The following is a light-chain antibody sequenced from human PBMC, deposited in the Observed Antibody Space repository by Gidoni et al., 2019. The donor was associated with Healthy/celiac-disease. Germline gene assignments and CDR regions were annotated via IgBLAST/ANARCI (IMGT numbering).Light chain of an antibody. CDR1: ALPKQY. Sequence: SYDVTQPPSVSVSPGQTARITCSGDALPKQYAYWYQQKPGQAPVLVIYKDSERPSGIPERFSGSSSGTTVTLTISGVQAEDEADYYCQSADSSGTYRGVFGTGTKVTVL. V-gene: IGLV3-25*03. J-gene: IGLJ1*01. CDR2: KDS. CDR3: QSADSSGTYRGV.